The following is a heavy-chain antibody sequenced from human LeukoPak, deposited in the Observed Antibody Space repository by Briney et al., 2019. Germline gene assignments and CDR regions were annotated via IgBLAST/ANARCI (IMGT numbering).Heavy chain of an antibody. V-gene: IGHV3-23*01. D-gene: IGHD2-21*01. CDR3: AKAGWYYS. CDR2: IGGTDGSI. Sequence: GGSLRLSCAASGFTFSNYAMSWVRQAPGKGLEWVSAIGGTDGSIYYADSVKGRFTISRDNSKNTLYLQLNSVKAEDTAVYYCAKAGWYYSWGQGTLVTVSS. CDR1: GFTFSNYA. J-gene: IGHJ4*02.